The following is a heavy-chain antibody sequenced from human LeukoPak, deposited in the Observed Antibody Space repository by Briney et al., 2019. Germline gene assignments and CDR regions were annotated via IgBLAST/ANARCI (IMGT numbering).Heavy chain of an antibody. CDR2: IIPIFGTA. Sequence: SVKVSCKASGGTFSSYAISWVRQAPGQGLEWMGRIIPIFGTANYAQKFQGRVTIATDESTSTAYMELSSLRSEDTAVYYCARDGDGYNYGTFFDYWGQGTLVTVSS. CDR1: GGTFSSYA. D-gene: IGHD5-24*01. CDR3: ARDGDGYNYGTFFDY. V-gene: IGHV1-69*05. J-gene: IGHJ4*02.